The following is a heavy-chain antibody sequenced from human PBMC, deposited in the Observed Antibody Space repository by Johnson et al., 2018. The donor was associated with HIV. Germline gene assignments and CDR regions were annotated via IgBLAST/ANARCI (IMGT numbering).Heavy chain of an antibody. CDR1: GFTFSSYA. D-gene: IGHD3-22*01. V-gene: IGHV3-30-3*01. J-gene: IGHJ3*02. Sequence: VQLVESGGGVVQPGRSLRLSCAASGFTFSSYAMHWVRQAPGKGLEWVAVISYDGSNKYYADSVKGRFTISRANSKSTLYLQMNSLRAEDTAVYYCARVRLDSSGSVVTGRDAFDIWGQGTMVTVSS. CDR2: ISYDGSNK. CDR3: ARVRLDSSGSVVTGRDAFDI.